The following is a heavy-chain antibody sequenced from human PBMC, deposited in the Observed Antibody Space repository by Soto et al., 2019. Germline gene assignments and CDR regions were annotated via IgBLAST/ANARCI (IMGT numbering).Heavy chain of an antibody. CDR1: GFTFSDYY. CDR3: ARGGVSRRRNYYYYMDV. D-gene: IGHD1-26*01. CDR2: ISSSGNAI. J-gene: IGHJ6*03. Sequence: GGSLRLSCAASGFTFSDYYMSWIRQAPGKGLEWVSYISSSGNAIYYADSVRGRFTISRDNAKNSLYLQMNSLRAQDTAVYYCARGGVSRRRNYYYYMDVWGKGTTVTAP. V-gene: IGHV3-11*01.